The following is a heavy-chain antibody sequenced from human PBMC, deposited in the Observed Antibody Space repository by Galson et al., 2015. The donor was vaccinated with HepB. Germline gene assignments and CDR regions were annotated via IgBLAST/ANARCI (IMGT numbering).Heavy chain of an antibody. J-gene: IGHJ4*02. V-gene: IGHV3-33*08. CDR3: ARAEWASIAAAGPDY. CDR1: GFTFSSYG. CDR2: IWYDGSNK. D-gene: IGHD6-13*01. Sequence: SLRLSCAASGFTFSSYGMHWVRQAPGKWLEWVAVIWYDGSNKYYADSVKGRFTISRDNSKNTLYLQMNSLRAEDTAVYYCARAEWASIAAAGPDYWGQGTLVTVSS.